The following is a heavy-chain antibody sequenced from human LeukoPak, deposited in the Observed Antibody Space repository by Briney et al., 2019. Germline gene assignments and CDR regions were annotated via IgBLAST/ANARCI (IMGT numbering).Heavy chain of an antibody. CDR2: INKDGSVK. Sequence: GGSLRLSCAASGFTFSNYWMSWVRQAPGKGLEWVANINKDGSVKYYADSVKGRFTISRDNAKNSLYLQMNSLRAEDTAVYYCARIGYSSSSDDYWGQGTLVIVSS. CDR1: GFTFSNYW. D-gene: IGHD6-6*01. V-gene: IGHV3-7*01. J-gene: IGHJ4*02. CDR3: ARIGYSSSSDDY.